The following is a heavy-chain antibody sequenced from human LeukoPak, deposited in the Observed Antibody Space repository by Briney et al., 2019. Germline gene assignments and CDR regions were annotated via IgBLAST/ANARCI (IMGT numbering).Heavy chain of an antibody. J-gene: IGHJ4*02. Sequence: SETLSLTCTVSGGSIRSHYWSWIRQPPGKGLEWIGYIYYSGSTNYNPSLKSRVSISVDTSKNQFSLKLSSVTAADTAVYYCARTGSTVTMLYPFDHWGQGTLVTVSS. CDR1: GGSIRSHY. V-gene: IGHV4-59*11. CDR2: IYYSGST. CDR3: ARTGSTVTMLYPFDH. D-gene: IGHD4-17*01.